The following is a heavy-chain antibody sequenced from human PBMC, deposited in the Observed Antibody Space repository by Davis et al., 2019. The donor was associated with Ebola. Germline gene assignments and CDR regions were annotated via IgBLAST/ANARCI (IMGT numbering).Heavy chain of an antibody. D-gene: IGHD6-6*01. J-gene: IGHJ4*02. CDR3: ARDPRVAARPPLDY. Sequence: ASVKVSCKASGYTFTSYGISWVRQAPGQGLEWMGWISAYNGNTNYAQKLQGRVTMTTDTSTSTAYMELRSLRSDDTAVYYWARDPRVAARPPLDYWGQGTLVTVSS. V-gene: IGHV1-18*01. CDR2: ISAYNGNT. CDR1: GYTFTSYG.